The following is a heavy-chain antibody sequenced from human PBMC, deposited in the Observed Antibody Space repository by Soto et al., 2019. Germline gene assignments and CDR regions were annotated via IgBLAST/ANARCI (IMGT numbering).Heavy chain of an antibody. CDR2: VKTQAEGATT. CDR3: TSRIRTTNDN. J-gene: IGHJ4*02. D-gene: IGHD1-1*01. CDR1: GFPFTTVW. Sequence: EVQLVESGGGLVKPGESLRLSCVASGFPFTTVWMNWVRQAPGKGPEWLGRVKTQAEGATTDYAAPAKGRFTNFRDDSINAVYLQMTSLRIEDTALYYCTSRIRTTNDNWGQGTLVTVSS. V-gene: IGHV3-15*07.